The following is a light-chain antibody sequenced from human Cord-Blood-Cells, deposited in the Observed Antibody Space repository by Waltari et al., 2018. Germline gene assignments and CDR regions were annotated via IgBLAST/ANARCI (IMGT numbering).Light chain of an antibody. CDR2: AAS. CDR3: QQYYSYPFT. J-gene: IGKJ3*01. Sequence: AIRITQSPSSLSAYTGERVTNTCRASQGISSYLAWYQQKPGKAPKLLIYAASTLQSGVPSRFSGSGSGTDFTLTISCLQSEDFATYYCQQYYSYPFTFGPGTKVDIK. CDR1: QGISSY. V-gene: IGKV1-8*01.